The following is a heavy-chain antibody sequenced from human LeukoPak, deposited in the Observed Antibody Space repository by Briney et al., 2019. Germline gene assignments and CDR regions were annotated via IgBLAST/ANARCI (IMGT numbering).Heavy chain of an antibody. V-gene: IGHV1-2*02. D-gene: IGHD5-12*01. CDR2: INPNSGGT. CDR1: GYTFTGYY. Sequence: GASVKVSCKASGYTFTGYYMHWVRQAPGQGLEWMGWINPNSGGTNYAQKFQGRVTMTRDTSISTAYMELSRLRSDDTAVYYCARARGGRSLVAVPFDYWGQGTLVTVSS. CDR3: ARARGGRSLVAVPFDY. J-gene: IGHJ4*02.